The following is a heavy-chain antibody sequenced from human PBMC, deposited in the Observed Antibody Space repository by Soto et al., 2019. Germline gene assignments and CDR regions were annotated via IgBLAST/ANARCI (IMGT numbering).Heavy chain of an antibody. Sequence: GGSLRLSCAASGFTFSSYAMSWVRQAPGKGLEWVSAISGSGGSTYYADSVKGRFTISRDNSKNTLYLQMNSLRAEDTAVYYCAKDQRGYSGYDYARMPRDGMDVWGQGTTVTVSS. CDR2: ISGSGGST. CDR1: GFTFSSYA. D-gene: IGHD5-12*01. V-gene: IGHV3-23*01. J-gene: IGHJ6*02. CDR3: AKDQRGYSGYDYARMPRDGMDV.